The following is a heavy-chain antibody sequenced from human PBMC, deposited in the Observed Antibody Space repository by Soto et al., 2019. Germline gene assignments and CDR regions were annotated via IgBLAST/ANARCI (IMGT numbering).Heavy chain of an antibody. V-gene: IGHV1-8*01. Sequence: QVQLVQSGAEVKKPGASVKVSCKASGYTFTSYDINWVRQATGQGLEWMGWMNPNSGNTGYAQKFQGRVTMTRNTSISTAYMELSSLRSEDTAVYYCARWYSSGWYGYWYFDLWGRGTLVTVSS. J-gene: IGHJ2*01. D-gene: IGHD6-19*01. CDR2: MNPNSGNT. CDR3: ARWYSSGWYGYWYFDL. CDR1: GYTFTSYD.